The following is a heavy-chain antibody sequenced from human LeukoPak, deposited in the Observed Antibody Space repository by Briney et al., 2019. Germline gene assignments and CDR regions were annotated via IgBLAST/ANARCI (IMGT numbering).Heavy chain of an antibody. CDR3: AKDGTGCGGDCYSDY. D-gene: IGHD2-21*02. J-gene: IGHJ4*02. CDR2: ISGSDGST. CDR1: GFTFSSYA. V-gene: IGHV3-23*01. Sequence: PGGSLRLSCAASGFTFSSYAMSWVRQAPGKGLEWVSAISGSDGSTYYTDSVKGRFTISGDNSKNTLYLQMNSLRAEDTALYYCAKDGTGCGGDCYSDYWGQGTLVTVSS.